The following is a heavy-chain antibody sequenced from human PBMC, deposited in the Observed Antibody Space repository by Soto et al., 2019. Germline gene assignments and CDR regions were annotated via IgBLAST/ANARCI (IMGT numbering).Heavy chain of an antibody. CDR2: ISGSGGST. Sequence: GGSLRLSCAASGFAFSSYAMSWVRQAPGKGLEWVSAISGSGGSTYYADSVKGRFTISRDNSKNTLYLQMNSLRAEDTAVYYCAKGLLAYCGGDCYFAFDYWGQGTLVTVSS. V-gene: IGHV3-23*01. J-gene: IGHJ4*02. D-gene: IGHD2-21*02. CDR1: GFAFSSYA. CDR3: AKGLLAYCGGDCYFAFDY.